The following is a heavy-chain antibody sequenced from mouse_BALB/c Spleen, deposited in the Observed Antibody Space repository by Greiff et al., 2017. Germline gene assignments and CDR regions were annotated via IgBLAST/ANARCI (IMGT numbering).Heavy chain of an antibody. CDR3: AVYYYGSSRDFFAY. CDR1: GFNIKDTY. CDR2: IDPANGNT. V-gene: IGHV14-3*02. D-gene: IGHD1-1*01. J-gene: IGHJ3*01. Sequence: VQLQQSGAELVKPGASVKLSCTASGFNIKDTYMHWVKQRPEQGLEWIGRIDPANGNTKYDPKFQGKATITADTSSNTAYLQLSSLTSEDTAVYYSAVYYYGSSRDFFAYWGQGTLVTVSA.